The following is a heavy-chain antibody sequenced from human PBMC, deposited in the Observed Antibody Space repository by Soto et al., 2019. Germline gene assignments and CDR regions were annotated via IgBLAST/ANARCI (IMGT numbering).Heavy chain of an antibody. Sequence: GGSLRLSCAASGFTFSSYTMHWVRQAPGKGLEWVSSISSGNSYIYYADSVKGRFTISRDNAKNSVYLQTNSLRAEDTAVYYCARDFYYDSDWGQGTLVTVSS. CDR2: ISSGNSYI. V-gene: IGHV3-21*01. J-gene: IGHJ4*02. CDR1: GFTFSSYT. D-gene: IGHD3-22*01. CDR3: ARDFYYDSD.